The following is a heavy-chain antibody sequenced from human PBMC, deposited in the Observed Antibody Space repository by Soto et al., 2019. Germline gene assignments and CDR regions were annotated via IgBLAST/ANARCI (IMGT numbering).Heavy chain of an antibody. Sequence: QVQLQQWGAGLLKPSETLSLTCAVYGGSFSGYYWSWIRQPPGKGLEWIGEINHSGSTDYNPSLKXRVTISTDTSKNQFSLRLSSVTAADTAVYYCARGRLGGAAIWGQGTMVTVSS. CDR3: ARGRLGGAAI. J-gene: IGHJ3*02. CDR2: INHSGST. V-gene: IGHV4-34*01. D-gene: IGHD1-26*01. CDR1: GGSFSGYY.